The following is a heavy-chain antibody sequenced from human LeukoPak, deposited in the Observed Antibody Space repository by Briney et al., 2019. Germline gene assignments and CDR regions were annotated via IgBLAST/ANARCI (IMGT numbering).Heavy chain of an antibody. CDR1: GGSISSSSYY. CDR3: ARTGLLRSSDWITINYFDD. V-gene: IGHV4-39*07. J-gene: IGHJ4*02. CDR2: IYYSGST. Sequence: PSETLSLTCTVSGGSISSSSYYWGWIRQPPGKGLEWIGSIYYSGSTNYNPSLKSRVTISVDTSKNQFSLKLSSVTAADTAVYYCARTGLLRSSDWITINYFDDWGQGTLVTVSS. D-gene: IGHD3-9*01.